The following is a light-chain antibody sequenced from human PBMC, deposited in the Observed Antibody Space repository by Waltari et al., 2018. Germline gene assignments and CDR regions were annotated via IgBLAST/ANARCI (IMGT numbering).Light chain of an antibody. V-gene: IGLV2-14*01. Sequence: QSALTQPASVSGSPGQSITISCTGTPSDIGSYDFVSWYQHHPGKAPNRIIYEVILRPPGVSNRFSGCKSGNTASLTMSGLQAEDEAVYYCSSYTLKNTVIFGGGTKLTVL. CDR3: SSYTLKNTVI. J-gene: IGLJ2*01. CDR1: PSDIGSYDF. CDR2: EVI.